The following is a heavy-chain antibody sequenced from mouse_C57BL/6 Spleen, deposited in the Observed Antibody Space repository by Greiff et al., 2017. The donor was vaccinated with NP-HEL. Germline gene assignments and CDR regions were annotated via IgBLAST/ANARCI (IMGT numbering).Heavy chain of an antibody. CDR1: GYTFTSYW. CDR2: IYPGNSDT. Sequence: EVQLQQSGTVLARPGASVKMSCKTSGYTFTSYWMHWVKQRPGQGLEWIGAIYPGNSDTSYNQKFKGKAKLTAVTSASTAYMELSSLTNEDSAVYYCTHYYGSSPFDYWGQGTTLTVSS. V-gene: IGHV1-5*01. CDR3: THYYGSSPFDY. J-gene: IGHJ2*01. D-gene: IGHD1-1*01.